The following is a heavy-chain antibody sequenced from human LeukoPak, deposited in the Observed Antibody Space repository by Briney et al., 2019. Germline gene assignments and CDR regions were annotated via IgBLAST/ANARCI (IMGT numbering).Heavy chain of an antibody. CDR3: ARDQSGSYYDEEEFDY. V-gene: IGHV1-46*01. Sequence: GASVKVSCKASGYILSSYNMHWVRQAPGQGLEWLGIINPSGGDTKYAQKFQGRVTLTRDKSTSTVYMELSSLTSDDTAVYYCARDQSGSYYDEEEFDYWGQGTLATVSS. CDR2: INPSGGDT. D-gene: IGHD1-26*01. J-gene: IGHJ4*02. CDR1: GYILSSYN.